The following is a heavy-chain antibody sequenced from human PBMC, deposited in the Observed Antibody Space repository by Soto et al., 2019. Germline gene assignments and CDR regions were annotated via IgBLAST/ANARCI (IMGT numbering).Heavy chain of an antibody. V-gene: IGHV4-31*03. J-gene: IGHJ4*02. CDR2: IYYSGST. Sequence: QVQLQESGPGLVKPSPTLSLTCTVSGGSISSGGYYWSWIRQHPGKGLEWIGSIYYSGSTYYNPSLESRVTISVDTSKNQCSLKLSSVTAADTAVYYCARGVTMVRGVIHTPYFDYWGQGTLVTVSS. CDR1: GGSISSGGYY. D-gene: IGHD3-10*01. CDR3: ARGVTMVRGVIHTPYFDY.